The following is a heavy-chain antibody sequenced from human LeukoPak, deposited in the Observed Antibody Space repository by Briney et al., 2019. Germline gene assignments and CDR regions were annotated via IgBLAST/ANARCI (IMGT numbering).Heavy chain of an antibody. J-gene: IGHJ4*02. V-gene: IGHV3-23*01. CDR1: GFSFSNYV. CDR3: AREHSGNCQNPGCDFDS. D-gene: IGHD4-23*01. CDR2: IRRSGDVA. Sequence: GSLRLSCAASGFSFSNYVMHWVRQAPGKGLEWVAGIRRSGDVAYYADSVQGRFAISRDNSRNTLYLQINSLRAEDTAVYYCAREHSGNCQNPGCDFDSWGQGTLVTASS.